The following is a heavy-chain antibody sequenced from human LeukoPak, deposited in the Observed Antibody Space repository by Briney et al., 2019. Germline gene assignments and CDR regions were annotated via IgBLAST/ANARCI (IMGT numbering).Heavy chain of an antibody. CDR2: IKQDGSEK. CDR1: GFTFSSYW. D-gene: IGHD1-26*01. CDR3: ARDKIVGATYFDY. J-gene: IGHJ4*02. V-gene: IGHV3-7*01. Sequence: GGSLRLSCAAPGFTFSSYWMSWVRQAPGKGLEWVANIKQDGSEKYYVDSVKGRFTISRDNAKNSLYLQMNSLRAEDTAVYYCARDKIVGATYFDYWGQGTLVTVSS.